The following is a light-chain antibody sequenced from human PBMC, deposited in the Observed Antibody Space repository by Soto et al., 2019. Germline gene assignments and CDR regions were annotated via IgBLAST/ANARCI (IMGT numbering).Light chain of an antibody. CDR2: GAS. Sequence: EIVLTQSPGTLSLSPGERATLSCRASQSVSSSYLAWYQQKPGQAPSLLIYGASSRATGIPDRFSGSGCGTDFTLTISRLEPEDFAVDYCQQYGSSPRYTFGQGTKLEIK. CDR3: QQYGSSPRYT. V-gene: IGKV3-20*01. J-gene: IGKJ2*01. CDR1: QSVSSSY.